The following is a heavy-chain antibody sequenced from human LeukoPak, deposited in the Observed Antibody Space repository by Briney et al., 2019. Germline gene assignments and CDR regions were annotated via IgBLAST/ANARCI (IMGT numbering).Heavy chain of an antibody. CDR3: ARDRIGGYASGNYFVV. V-gene: IGHV4-4*07. Sequence: PSETLSVTCTVSGGTISGYYWSWIRQPAGKGLEWIGRIYSSGSTNYHPSLKSRVTMSVDTSKNQFSLKLSSVTAADTAMYFCARDRIGGYASGNYFVVWGKGTTVTVSS. CDR1: GGTISGYY. CDR2: IYSSGST. J-gene: IGHJ6*04. D-gene: IGHD3-10*01.